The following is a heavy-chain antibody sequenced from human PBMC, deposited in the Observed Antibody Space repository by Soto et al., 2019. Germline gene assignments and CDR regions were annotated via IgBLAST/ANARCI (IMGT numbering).Heavy chain of an antibody. CDR1: GGTFSSYA. CDR3: ARAQITSSGWSNFDY. V-gene: IGHV1-69*04. Sequence: QVQLVQSGAEVKKPGSSVKVSCKASGGTFSSYAFTWVRQAPGQGLEWMGRIIPSVGVANYAQKFQGRVTITADKSTSTAYMEVTSLRSEDTAVYYCARAQITSSGWSNFDYWGQGTLVTVSS. CDR2: IIPSVGVA. J-gene: IGHJ4*02. D-gene: IGHD6-13*01.